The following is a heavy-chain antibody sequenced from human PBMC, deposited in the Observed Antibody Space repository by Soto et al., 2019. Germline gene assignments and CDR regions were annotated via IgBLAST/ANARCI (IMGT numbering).Heavy chain of an antibody. CDR3: AKSLAVAAGWFDP. Sequence: GSLRLSCAASGFTFNTYGMHWVRQAPGKGLEWVAFISYDGSNEYYADSVKGRFTISRDNSKNTVFLQMNSLRGEDTAVYYCAKSLAVAAGWFDPWGQGALVTVSS. CDR1: GFTFNTYG. V-gene: IGHV3-30*18. D-gene: IGHD6-19*01. CDR2: ISYDGSNE. J-gene: IGHJ5*02.